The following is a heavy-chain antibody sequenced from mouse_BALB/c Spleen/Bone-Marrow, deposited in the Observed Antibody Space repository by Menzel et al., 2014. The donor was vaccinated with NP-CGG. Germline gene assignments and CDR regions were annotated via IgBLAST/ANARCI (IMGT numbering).Heavy chain of an antibody. V-gene: IGHV5-17*02. J-gene: IGHJ2*01. CDR1: GFTFSSFG. CDR2: ISSVSSTI. D-gene: IGHD4-1*01. Sequence: EVKLVESGGGLVQPGGSRKLSCAASGFTFSSFGMHWVRQAPEKGLEWVAYISSVSSTIYYADTVKGRFTISGDNPKNTLFLQMTSLRSEDTAMYYCTRGGNWDDFDYWGQGTTLTVSS. CDR3: TRGGNWDDFDY.